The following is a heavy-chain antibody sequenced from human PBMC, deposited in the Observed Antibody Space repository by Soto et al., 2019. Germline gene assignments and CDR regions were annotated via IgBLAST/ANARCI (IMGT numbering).Heavy chain of an antibody. CDR1: GYTFTGYY. J-gene: IGHJ4*02. CDR2: INPNSGGT. CDR3: ARSLLVPAASLDY. Sequence: ASVKVYCKASGYTFTGYYMHWVRQAPGQGLEWMGWINPNSGGTNYAQKFQGWVTMTRDTSISTAYMELSRLRSDDTAVYYCARSLLVPAASLDYWGQGTLVTVSS. V-gene: IGHV1-2*04. D-gene: IGHD2-2*01.